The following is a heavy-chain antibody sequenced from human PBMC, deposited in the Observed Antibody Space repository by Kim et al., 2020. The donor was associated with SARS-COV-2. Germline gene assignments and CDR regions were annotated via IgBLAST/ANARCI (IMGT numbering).Heavy chain of an antibody. V-gene: IGHV3-49*02. D-gene: IGHD2-21*02. J-gene: IGHJ4*02. CDR2: T. Sequence: TEYAASVKGRFTISRDDSKSLAYLQMRSLKTEDTAVYYCTRSPGGNFNDYWGQGTLVTVSS. CDR3: TRSPGGNFNDY.